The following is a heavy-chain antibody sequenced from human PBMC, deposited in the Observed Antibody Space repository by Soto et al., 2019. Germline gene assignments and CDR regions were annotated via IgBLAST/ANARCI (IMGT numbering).Heavy chain of an antibody. CDR1: GFTFSSYS. CDR3: ASHPRDSSGYWYYFDY. V-gene: IGHV3-21*01. CDR2: ISSSSSYI. J-gene: IGHJ4*02. Sequence: EVQLVESGGGLVKPGGSLRLSCAASGFTFSSYSMNWVRQAPGKGLEWVSSISSSSSYIYYADSVKGRFTISRDNAKNSLYPQMNSLTAEDTAVYYCASHPRDSSGYWYYFDYWGQGTLVTVSS. D-gene: IGHD3-22*01.